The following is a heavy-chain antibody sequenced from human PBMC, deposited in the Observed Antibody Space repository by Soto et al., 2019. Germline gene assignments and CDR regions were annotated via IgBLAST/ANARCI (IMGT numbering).Heavy chain of an antibody. CDR3: ARGRQGRFDY. J-gene: IGHJ4*02. CDR2: INHSGST. CDR1: GGSFSGYY. Sequence: LSLTCAVYGGSFSGYYWSWIRQPPGKGLEWIGEINHSGSTNYNPSLKSRVTISVDTSKNQFSLKLSSVTAADTAVYYCARGRQGRFDYWGQGTLVTVSS. V-gene: IGHV4-34*01.